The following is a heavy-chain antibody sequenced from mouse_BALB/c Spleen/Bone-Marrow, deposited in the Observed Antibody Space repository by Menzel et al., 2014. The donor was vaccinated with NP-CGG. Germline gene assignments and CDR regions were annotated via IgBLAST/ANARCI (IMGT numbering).Heavy chain of an antibody. Sequence: VKLMESGPGLVAPSQSPSITCTVSGFSLTSYGVHWVRQPPGKGLEWLGVIWAGGNTNYNSALMSRLNINKDSSKSQVFLKMNSLQSDDTAMYYCARDTYSGNPYALDCWGQGTSVTVSS. D-gene: IGHD2-10*01. CDR2: IWAGGNT. V-gene: IGHV2-9*02. CDR3: ARDTYSGNPYALDC. CDR1: GFSLTSYG. J-gene: IGHJ4*01.